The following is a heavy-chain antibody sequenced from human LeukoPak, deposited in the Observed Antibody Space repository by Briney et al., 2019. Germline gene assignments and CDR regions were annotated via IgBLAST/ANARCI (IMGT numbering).Heavy chain of an antibody. CDR3: ARGLGYSSSWYSAYYFDY. Sequence: PSETLSLTCTVSNYSISSGYYWGWIRQPPGKGLEWIGTIYHSGSTYYNPSLKSRVTTSVDTSKNQFSLRLSSVTAADTAVYYCARGLGYSSSWYSAYYFDYWGQGTLVTVSS. V-gene: IGHV4-38-2*02. J-gene: IGHJ4*02. CDR1: NYSISSGYY. D-gene: IGHD6-13*01. CDR2: IYHSGST.